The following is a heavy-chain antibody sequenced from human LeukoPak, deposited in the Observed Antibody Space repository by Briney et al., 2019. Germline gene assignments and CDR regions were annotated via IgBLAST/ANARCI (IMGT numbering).Heavy chain of an antibody. V-gene: IGHV3-30-3*01. J-gene: IGHJ4*02. Sequence: PGGSLRLSCAASGFTFSSYTMHWVRQAPGKGLEWVAVISYDGSNKYYADSVKGRFTISRDNSKNTLYLQMNSLSVEDTAVYYCARPGSAGSLDYWGQGTLVTVSS. CDR3: ARPGSAGSLDY. D-gene: IGHD3-10*01. CDR1: GFTFSSYT. CDR2: ISYDGSNK.